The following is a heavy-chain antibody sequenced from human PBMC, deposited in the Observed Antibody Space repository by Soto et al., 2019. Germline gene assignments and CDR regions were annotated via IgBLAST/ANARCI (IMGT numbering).Heavy chain of an antibody. Sequence: SGGSLRLSCASSGFTFSSYGMHLVRQAPGKGLEWVAVIWYDGSNKYYADSVKGRFTISRDNSKNTLYLQMNSLRAEDTAVYYCARVPLYCSGGSCYGGGDYWGQGTLVTVSS. CDR1: GFTFSSYG. J-gene: IGHJ4*02. D-gene: IGHD2-15*01. V-gene: IGHV3-33*01. CDR2: IWYDGSNK. CDR3: ARVPLYCSGGSCYGGGDY.